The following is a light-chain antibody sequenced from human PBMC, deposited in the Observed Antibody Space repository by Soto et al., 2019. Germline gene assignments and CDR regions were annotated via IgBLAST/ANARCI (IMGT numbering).Light chain of an antibody. Sequence: QSALTQPASVSGSPGQSITISCTGTSSDVGAYNFVSWHQQHPGKAPKLMIYNVYDRPSGISYRFSGSKSGNTASLTISGLQAEDEADYYCSSYTSSSTHYVFGTGTKVTVL. CDR1: SSDVGAYNF. V-gene: IGLV2-14*03. CDR2: NVY. J-gene: IGLJ1*01. CDR3: SSYTSSSTHYV.